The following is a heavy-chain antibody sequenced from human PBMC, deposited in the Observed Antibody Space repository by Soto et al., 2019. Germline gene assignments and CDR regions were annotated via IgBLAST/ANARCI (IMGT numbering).Heavy chain of an antibody. V-gene: IGHV3-23*01. CDR1: GFTFSTYA. D-gene: IGHD1-26*01. Sequence: EVQLLESGGGLVQPGGSLRLSCAASGFTFSTYAMSWVRQAPGKGLEWVSTISGGGGSTFYADSAKGRFTISRDNSKNTLFLQMNSLRAEDTAVYYCAKDIKTRGELLQVGAFDIWGQGTMVTVSS. J-gene: IGHJ3*02. CDR2: ISGGGGST. CDR3: AKDIKTRGELLQVGAFDI.